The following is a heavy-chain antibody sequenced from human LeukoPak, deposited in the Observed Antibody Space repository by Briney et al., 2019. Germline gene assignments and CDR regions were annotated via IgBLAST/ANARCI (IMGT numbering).Heavy chain of an antibody. CDR2: MNPNSGNT. V-gene: IGHV1-8*01. D-gene: IGHD3-16*01. CDR3: ARGRGGYPWYFDY. J-gene: IGHJ4*02. Sequence: GASVKVSCKASGYTFTSYDINWVRQATGQGLEWMGWMNPNSGNTGYAQKFQGRVTMTRDTSISTAYMELSRLRSDDTAVYYCARGRGGYPWYFDYWGQGTLVTVSS. CDR1: GYTFTSYD.